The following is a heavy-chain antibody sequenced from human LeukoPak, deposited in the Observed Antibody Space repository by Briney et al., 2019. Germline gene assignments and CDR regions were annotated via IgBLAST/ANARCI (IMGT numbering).Heavy chain of an antibody. D-gene: IGHD5-18*01. CDR2: ISSSSSYI. V-gene: IGHV3-21*01. Sequence: GGSLRLSCAASGFTFSSYSMNWVRQAPGKGLEWVSSISSSSSYIYYADSVKGRFTISRDNAKNSLYLQMNSLRAEDTAVDYFAIESAAIVTPYYCDYYGQGTLVTVSS. CDR1: GFTFSSYS. J-gene: IGHJ4*02. CDR3: AIESAAIVTPYYCDY.